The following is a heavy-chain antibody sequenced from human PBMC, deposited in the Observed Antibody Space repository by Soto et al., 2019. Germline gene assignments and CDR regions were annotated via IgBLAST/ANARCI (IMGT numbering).Heavy chain of an antibody. J-gene: IGHJ2*01. CDR3: ASTKDDRSAYYYWYLGL. CDR1: EDTFRNYA. V-gene: IGHV1-69*06. CDR2: IIPIFGTA. Sequence: QVELVQSGAEVKKPGSSVKVSCQASEDTFRNYAISWVRQAPGQGLEWMGGIIPIFGTANYAQKCQGRVTITADTSANTVYLERSSLRSEDTAVDYCASTKDDRSAYYYWYLGLWGRGTLVTVSS. D-gene: IGHD3-22*01.